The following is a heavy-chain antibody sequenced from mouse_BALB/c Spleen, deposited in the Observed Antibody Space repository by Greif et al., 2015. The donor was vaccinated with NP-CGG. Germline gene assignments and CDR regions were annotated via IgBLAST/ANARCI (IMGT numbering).Heavy chain of an antibody. CDR2: IDPENGNT. Sequence: VQLQQPGAELVRPGALVKLSCKASGFNIKDYYMHWVKQRPEQGLEWIGWIDPENGNTIYDPKFQGKASITAGTSSNTAYLQLSSLTSEDTAVYYCATPYYYGSSYGFAYWVQGTLVTVSA. J-gene: IGHJ3*01. CDR1: GFNIKDYY. D-gene: IGHD1-1*01. V-gene: IGHV14-1*02. CDR3: ATPYYYGSSYGFAY.